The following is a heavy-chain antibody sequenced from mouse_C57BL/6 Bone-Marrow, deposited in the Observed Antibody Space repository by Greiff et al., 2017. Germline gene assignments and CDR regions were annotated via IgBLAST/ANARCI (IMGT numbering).Heavy chain of an antibody. J-gene: IGHJ4*01. CDR3: ARRGYMDY. Sequence: VQVVESGGGLVQPGGSLKLSCAASGFTFSDYGMAWVRQAPRKGPEWVAFISNLAYSIYYADTVTGLFTISRENAKNTLYLEMSSLRSEDTAMYYCARRGYMDYWGQGTSVTVSS. CDR1: GFTFSDYG. CDR2: ISNLAYSI. V-gene: IGHV5-15*01.